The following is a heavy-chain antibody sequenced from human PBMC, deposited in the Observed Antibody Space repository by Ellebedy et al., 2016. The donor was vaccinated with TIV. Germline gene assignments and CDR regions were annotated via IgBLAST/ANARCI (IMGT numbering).Heavy chain of an antibody. Sequence: GESLKISCAASGFTFSSYTMNWVRQAPGKGLEWVSIISANGGTTYYADSVKGRFTISRDNSKNALYLQMHSLRAEDTAVYYCTSGYSYAYPHWGQGTLVTVSS. CDR2: ISANGGTT. D-gene: IGHD5-18*01. V-gene: IGHV3-23*01. CDR3: TSGYSYAYPH. J-gene: IGHJ4*02. CDR1: GFTFSSYT.